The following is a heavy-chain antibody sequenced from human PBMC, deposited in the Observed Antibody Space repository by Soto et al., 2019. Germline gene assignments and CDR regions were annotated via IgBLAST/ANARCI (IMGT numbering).Heavy chain of an antibody. V-gene: IGHV3-23*01. CDR2: ISGSGYSR. Sequence: EVQLLESGGDLLQPGGSLRLSCAASGFAFSYYSMSWVRQAPGKGLEWVSGISGSGYSRYYAVSVRGRVTISRDNSRNTLYLQMDSLRAEDTAVYYCAKSLGNNWADYPFHYWGQGTLVTVAS. J-gene: IGHJ4*02. CDR1: GFAFSYYS. CDR3: AKSLGNNWADYPFHY. D-gene: IGHD1-20*01.